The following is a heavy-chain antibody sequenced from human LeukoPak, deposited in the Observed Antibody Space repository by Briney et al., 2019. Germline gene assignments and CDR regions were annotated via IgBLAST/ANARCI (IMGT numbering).Heavy chain of an antibody. V-gene: IGHV4-4*07. CDR3: ARDPYGDYVAGYYFDY. D-gene: IGHD4-17*01. CDR1: GGSISSYY. CDR2: IYTSGST. Sequence: SETLSLTCTVSGGSISSYYWSWIRRPAGKGLEWIGRIYTSGSTNYNPSLKSRVTMSVDTSKNQFSLKLSSVTAADTAVYYCARDPYGDYVAGYYFDYWGQGTLVTVSS. J-gene: IGHJ4*02.